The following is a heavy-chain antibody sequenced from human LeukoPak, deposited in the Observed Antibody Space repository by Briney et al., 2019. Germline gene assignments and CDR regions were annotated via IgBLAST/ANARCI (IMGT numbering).Heavy chain of an antibody. CDR1: GGSISSGSYY. CDR3: ARNHYYGSGSHYDPQNWFDH. Sequence: PSQTLSLTCTVSGGSISSGSYYWSWIRQTAGTGLEWVGRISTSGSTDYNPSLKTRVTISVDTSKNQFSLKLRSVTAADTAVYYCARNHYYGSGSHYDPQNWFDHWGQGTLVTVSS. V-gene: IGHV4-61*02. CDR2: ISTSGST. D-gene: IGHD3-10*01. J-gene: IGHJ5*02.